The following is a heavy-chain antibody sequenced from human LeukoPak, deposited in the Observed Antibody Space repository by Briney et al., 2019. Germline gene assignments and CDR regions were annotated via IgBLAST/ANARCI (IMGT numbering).Heavy chain of an antibody. D-gene: IGHD2-2*01. CDR1: GYTLTELS. CDR2: FDPEDGET. V-gene: IGHV1-24*01. J-gene: IGHJ6*04. CDR3: ATALGLYCSSTSCPRHYYYGMDV. Sequence: GASVKVSCKVSGYTLTELSMHWVRQAPGKGLEWMGGFDPEDGETIYAQKFQGRVTMTEDTSTDTAYMVLSSLRSEDTAVYYCATALGLYCSSTSCPRHYYYGMDVWGKGTTVTVSS.